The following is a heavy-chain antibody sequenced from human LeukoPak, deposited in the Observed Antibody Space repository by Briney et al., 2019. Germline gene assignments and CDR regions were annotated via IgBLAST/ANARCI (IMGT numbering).Heavy chain of an antibody. J-gene: IGHJ5*02. V-gene: IGHV4-59*01. D-gene: IGHD2-15*01. Sequence: PSETLSLTCTVSGGSISTYYWTWIRQPPGKGLEWIGYINYSGSTNYNPSLRSRVTMSVDTSKNQFSLKLSSVTAADTAVYYCARDKVVGPWGQGTLVTVSS. CDR3: ARDKVVGP. CDR2: INYSGST. CDR1: GGSISTYY.